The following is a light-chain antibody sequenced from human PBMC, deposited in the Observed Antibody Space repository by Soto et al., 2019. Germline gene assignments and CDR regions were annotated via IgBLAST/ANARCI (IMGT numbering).Light chain of an antibody. V-gene: IGKV3-20*01. CDR3: QQYNEWPLT. J-gene: IGKJ4*01. CDR1: QNVKNNY. CDR2: GAS. Sequence: DIVLTQSPDTLSLSPGERATLSCRSSQNVKNNYLAWYQQKPGQAPRLLIRGASSRAAGLPDRFSGSGSGTAFTLTISRLEPEDFAVYYCQQYNEWPLTFGGGTKVETK.